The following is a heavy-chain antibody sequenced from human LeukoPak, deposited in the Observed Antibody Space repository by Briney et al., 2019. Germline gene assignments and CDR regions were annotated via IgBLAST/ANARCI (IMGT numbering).Heavy chain of an antibody. Sequence: PSQTLSLTCTVSGGSISSGSYYWSWIRQPAGKGLEWIGRIYTSGSTNYNPSLKSRVTISVDTSKNQFSLKLSSVTAADTAVYYCARGLNGSSPSLVWFDPWGQGTLVTVS. CDR2: IYTSGST. CDR3: ARGLNGSSPSLVWFDP. D-gene: IGHD6-13*01. CDR1: GGSISSGSYY. J-gene: IGHJ5*02. V-gene: IGHV4-61*02.